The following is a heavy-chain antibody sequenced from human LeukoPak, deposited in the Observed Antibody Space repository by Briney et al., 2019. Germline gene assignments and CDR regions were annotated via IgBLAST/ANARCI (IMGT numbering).Heavy chain of an antibody. Sequence: PSETLSLTCAVYGGSFSGYYWSWIRQPPGKGLGWIGEINHSGSTNYNPSLKSRVTISVDTSKNQFSLKLSSVTAADTAVYYCARGGVGSGYYYFDYWGQGTLVTVSS. V-gene: IGHV4-34*01. J-gene: IGHJ4*02. CDR3: ARGGVGSGYYYFDY. CDR2: INHSGST. CDR1: GGSFSGYY. D-gene: IGHD3-22*01.